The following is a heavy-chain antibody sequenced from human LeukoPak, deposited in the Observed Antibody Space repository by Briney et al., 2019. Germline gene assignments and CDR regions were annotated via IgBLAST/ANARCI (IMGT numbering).Heavy chain of an antibody. V-gene: IGHV3-23*01. CDR3: ASKNSGSYNTFDI. Sequence: GGSLRLSCAASGFTFTSYAMSWVRQAPGEGLEWVSSISGRGGSTYYADSVKGRFTISGDNAKNSLYLQMNSLRAEDTAVYYCASKNSGSYNTFDIWGQGTMVTVSS. D-gene: IGHD1-26*01. CDR2: ISGRGGST. CDR1: GFTFTSYA. J-gene: IGHJ3*02.